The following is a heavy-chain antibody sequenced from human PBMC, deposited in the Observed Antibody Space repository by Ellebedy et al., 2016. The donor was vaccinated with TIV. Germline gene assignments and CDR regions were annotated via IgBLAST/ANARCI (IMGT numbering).Heavy chain of an antibody. J-gene: IGHJ5*01. Sequence: MPSETLSLTCAVSGGSISSSNWWSWVRQPPGKGLEWIGEIYHSGSTNYNPSLKSRVTISVDKSKNQFSLKLSSVTAADTAVYYCARGYSGYDSYNWFDSWGQGTLVTVSS. CDR1: GGSISSSNW. V-gene: IGHV4-4*02. D-gene: IGHD5-12*01. CDR2: IYHSGST. CDR3: ARGYSGYDSYNWFDS.